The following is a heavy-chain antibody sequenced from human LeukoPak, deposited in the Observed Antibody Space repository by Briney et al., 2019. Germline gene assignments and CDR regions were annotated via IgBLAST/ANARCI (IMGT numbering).Heavy chain of an antibody. CDR2: ISSSGSTI. J-gene: IGHJ4*02. Sequence: PGGSLRLSCAVSGFSFSSYSMNWVRQAPGKGLEWVSYISSSGSTIYYADSVKGRFTISRDNAKNSLYLQMNSLRAEDTAVYYCARDGAVAGHLSYYFDYWGQGTLVTVSS. V-gene: IGHV3-48*04. CDR3: ARDGAVAGHLSYYFDY. D-gene: IGHD6-19*01. CDR1: GFSFSSYS.